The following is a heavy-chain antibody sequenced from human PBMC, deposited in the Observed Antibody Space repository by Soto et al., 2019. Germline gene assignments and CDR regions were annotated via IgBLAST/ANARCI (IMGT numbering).Heavy chain of an antibody. Sequence: QVQLVESGGGVVQPGRSLRLSCAASGFTFSSYGMHWVRQAPGKGLEWVAVIWYDGSNKYYADSVKGRFTISRDNSKNTLYLQMNSLRAEDTAVYYCARDFRLGELLYVLSYWGQGTLVTVSS. D-gene: IGHD3-10*01. CDR3: ARDFRLGELLYVLSY. J-gene: IGHJ4*02. CDR2: IWYDGSNK. CDR1: GFTFSSYG. V-gene: IGHV3-33*01.